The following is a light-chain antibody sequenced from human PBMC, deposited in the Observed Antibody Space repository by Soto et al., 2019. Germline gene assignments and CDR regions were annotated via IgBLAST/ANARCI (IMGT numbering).Light chain of an antibody. Sequence: DTVMTQSPATLSLSPGETATLSCRASESVGSHLAWYQQIPGQAPRLLIYGVSTRATGIPARFRGSGSETEFSLTITSLQSEDFGVYFCQQYDNLPPWTFGQGTKVE. V-gene: IGKV3-15*01. CDR2: GVS. CDR3: QQYDNLPPWT. CDR1: ESVGSH. J-gene: IGKJ1*01.